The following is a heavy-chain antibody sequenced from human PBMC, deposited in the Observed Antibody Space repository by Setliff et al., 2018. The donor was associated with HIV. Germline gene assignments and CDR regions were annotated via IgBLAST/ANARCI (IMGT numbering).Heavy chain of an antibody. V-gene: IGHV4-59*11. CDR2: VHYTGSA. CDR1: GDSISSHY. D-gene: IGHD5-18*01. CDR3: ARGGYRDGYDY. Sequence: SETLSLTCTVSGDSISSHYWRWIRQPPGKGLEWIGSVHYTGSASYNPSLKSRVTISVDTSKNQFFLKLNSVTAAGTAVYYCARGGYRDGYDYWGQGTLVTVSS. J-gene: IGHJ4*02.